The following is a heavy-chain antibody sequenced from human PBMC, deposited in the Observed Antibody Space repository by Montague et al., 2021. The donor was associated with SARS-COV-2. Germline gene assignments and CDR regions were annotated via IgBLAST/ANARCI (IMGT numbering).Heavy chain of an antibody. D-gene: IGHD1-1*01. CDR1: GDAISRCC. Sequence: SETLSLTCAVSGDAISRCCWSGIRQSPGKRLECIGYVHYTGSTKYNPSLKSRVTMSVDTPKNRFSLSLRSLTAADTAVYYCARAQNTCFIANCVNYFDIWGLGALVTVSS. V-gene: IGHV4-59*01. CDR2: VHYTGST. J-gene: IGHJ4*02. CDR3: ARAQNTCFIANCVNYFDI.